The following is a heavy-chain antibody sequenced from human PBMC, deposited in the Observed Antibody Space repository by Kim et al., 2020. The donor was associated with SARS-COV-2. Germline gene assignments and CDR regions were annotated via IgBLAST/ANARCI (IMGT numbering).Heavy chain of an antibody. CDR2: INPNSGGT. V-gene: IGHV1-2*04. D-gene: IGHD3-16*02. J-gene: IGHJ5*02. Sequence: SVKVSCKASGYTFTGYYMHWVRQAPGQGLEWMGWINPNSGGTNYAQKFQGWVTMTRDTSISTAYMELSRLRSDDTAVYYCARGGIMITFGGVIVPWFDPWGQGTLVTVSS. CDR3: ARGGIMITFGGVIVPWFDP. CDR1: GYTFTGYY.